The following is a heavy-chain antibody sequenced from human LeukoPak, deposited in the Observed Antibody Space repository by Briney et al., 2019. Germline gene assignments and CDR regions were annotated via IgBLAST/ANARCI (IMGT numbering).Heavy chain of an antibody. CDR3: ARGRYTDY. J-gene: IGHJ4*02. Sequence: SETLSLTCSVSGYSISSAYYWGWIRQPPGKGLEWIATIHYSGSTYYNPSLKSRVTISLDTSKNQFSLTLSSVTAADTAVYYCARGRYTDYWGQGTLVTVSS. CDR1: GYSISSAYY. CDR2: IHYSGST. D-gene: IGHD5-18*01. V-gene: IGHV4-38-2*02.